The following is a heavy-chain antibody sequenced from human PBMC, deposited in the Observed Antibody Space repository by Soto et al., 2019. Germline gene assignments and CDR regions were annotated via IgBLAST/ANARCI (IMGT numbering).Heavy chain of an antibody. CDR3: AKGRGGSGSLTPRVDF. CDR1: GFTFNNYA. CDR2: ISVGGDTT. D-gene: IGHD3-10*01. Sequence: EVQLLESGGGWVQPGGSRRLSCAASGFTFNNYAMTWVRHAPGKGLEWVSAISVGGDTTSYADSVMGRFTVCRDGSKNPLYLQTRSMRAEDTSIYYCAKGRGGSGSLTPRVDFWGQGNLVTVSS. J-gene: IGHJ4*02. V-gene: IGHV3-23*01.